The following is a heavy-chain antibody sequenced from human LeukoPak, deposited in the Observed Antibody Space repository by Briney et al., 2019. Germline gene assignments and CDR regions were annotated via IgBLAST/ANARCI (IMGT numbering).Heavy chain of an antibody. CDR3: ARMGRLWFGEFKWFDP. V-gene: IGHV3-48*03. D-gene: IGHD3-10*01. CDR1: GFIFSSFG. Sequence: PGGSLRLSCAASGFIFSSFGMHWVRQAPGKGLEWVSYISSSGSTIYYADSVKGRFTISRDNAKNSLYLQMNSLRAEDTAVYYCARMGRLWFGEFKWFDPWGQGTLVTVSS. J-gene: IGHJ5*02. CDR2: ISSSGSTI.